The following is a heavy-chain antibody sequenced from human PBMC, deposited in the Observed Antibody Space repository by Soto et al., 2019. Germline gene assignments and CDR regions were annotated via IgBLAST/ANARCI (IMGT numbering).Heavy chain of an antibody. CDR1: GGSISSGGYP. V-gene: IGHV4-30-2*01. Sequence: SETLSLTFAVSGGSISSGGYPWSWIRQPPGKGLEWIGYIYHTGSTYYSPSLKSRLTISVDRPKNQFSLKLSSVSAADTAVYFCARGSDYFDFWGLGTLVTVSS. CDR3: ARGSDYFDF. CDR2: IYHTGST. J-gene: IGHJ4*02.